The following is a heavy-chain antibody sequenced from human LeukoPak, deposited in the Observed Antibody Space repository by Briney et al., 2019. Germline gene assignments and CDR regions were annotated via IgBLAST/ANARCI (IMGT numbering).Heavy chain of an antibody. CDR1: GFTSSSYW. Sequence: PGGSLRLSCAASGFTSSSYWMSWVRQAPGKGLEWVANIKQDGSEKYYVDSVKGRFTISRDNAKNSLYLQMNSLRAEDTAVYYCARVWGGYDSGFPFDYWGQGTLVTVSS. CDR3: ARVWGGYDSGFPFDY. D-gene: IGHD5-12*01. CDR2: IKQDGSEK. J-gene: IGHJ4*02. V-gene: IGHV3-7*01.